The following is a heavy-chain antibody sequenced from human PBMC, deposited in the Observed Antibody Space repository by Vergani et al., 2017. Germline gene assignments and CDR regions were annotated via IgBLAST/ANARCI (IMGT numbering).Heavy chain of an antibody. CDR2: IIPIFGTA. CDR1: GGTFSSYA. V-gene: IGHV1-69*01. D-gene: IGHD6-13*01. Sequence: QVQLVQSGAAVKTPGSSVKVSCKASGGTFSSYAISWVRQAPGQGLEWMGGIIPIFGTANYAQKFQGRVTITADESTITAYMELSSLRSEDTAVYYCARKDVSSIETGWYYYYDYMDVWGKGTTVTVSS. J-gene: IGHJ6*03. CDR3: ARKDVSSIETGWYYYYDYMDV.